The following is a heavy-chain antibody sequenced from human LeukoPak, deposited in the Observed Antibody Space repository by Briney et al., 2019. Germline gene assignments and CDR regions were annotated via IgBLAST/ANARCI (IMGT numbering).Heavy chain of an antibody. J-gene: IGHJ6*03. Sequence: GGSLRLSCAASGFTFDDYGMSWVRQAPGKGLEWVGRLKSKIDGGTTDYAAPVKGRFAISRDGSKNTVYLQMNSLKTEDTAVYYCTTEFRGGGYFYYYYYMDVWGKGTTVTTSS. CDR3: TTEFRGGGYFYYYYYMDV. CDR2: LKSKIDGGTT. D-gene: IGHD1-26*01. V-gene: IGHV3-15*05. CDR1: GFTFDDYG.